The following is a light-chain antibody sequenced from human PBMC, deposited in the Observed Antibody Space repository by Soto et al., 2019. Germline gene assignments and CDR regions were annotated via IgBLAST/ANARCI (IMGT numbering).Light chain of an antibody. CDR3: QTWGSGTWV. J-gene: IGLJ3*02. V-gene: IGLV4-69*01. CDR1: SGHSSYA. CDR2: LNSDGSH. Sequence: QSVLTQSPSASASLGASVKLTCTLSSGHSSYAIAWLQQQPEKGPRYLMKLNSDGSHSKGDGIPDRFSDSSSGAERYLTISSLQSEDEADYYCQTWGSGTWVFGGGTKVTVL.